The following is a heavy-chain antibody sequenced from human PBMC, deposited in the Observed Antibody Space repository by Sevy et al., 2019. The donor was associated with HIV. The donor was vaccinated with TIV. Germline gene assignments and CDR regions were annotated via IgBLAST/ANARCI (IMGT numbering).Heavy chain of an antibody. CDR1: GFTFSSYA. D-gene: IGHD3-22*01. V-gene: IGHV3-23*01. CDR3: AKEGGGYNYDSSGLFDY. Sequence: GGSLRLSCAASGFTFSSYAMTWVRQAPGKGLEWVSGISGSGYSTYYADSVKGRFTISRDNSKNTLYLQMNSQRAEDTAVYYCAKEGGGYNYDSSGLFDYWGQGTLVTVSS. CDR2: ISGSGYST. J-gene: IGHJ4*02.